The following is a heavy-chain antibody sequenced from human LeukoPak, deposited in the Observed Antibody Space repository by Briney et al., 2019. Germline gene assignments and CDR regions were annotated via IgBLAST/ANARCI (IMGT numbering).Heavy chain of an antibody. V-gene: IGHV1-18*01. CDR2: ISAYNGNT. Sequence: ASVKVSCKASGYTFTSYGISWVRQAPGQGLEWMGWISAYNGNTNYAQKLQGRVTMTTDTSTSTAYMELRSLRSDDTAVYYCARGGGSSSWYEAGSCWFDPWGQGTLVTVSS. CDR1: GYTFTSYG. D-gene: IGHD6-13*01. CDR3: ARGGGSSSWYEAGSCWFDP. J-gene: IGHJ5*02.